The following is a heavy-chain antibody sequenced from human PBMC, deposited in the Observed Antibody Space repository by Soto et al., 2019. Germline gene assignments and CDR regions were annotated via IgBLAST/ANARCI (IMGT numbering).Heavy chain of an antibody. CDR3: AKDGGPFLRYYDSSGPSNNDY. Sequence: PGGSLRLSCAASGFTFSSYGMHWVRQAPGKGLEWVAVISYDGSNKYYADSVKGRFTISRDNSKNTLYLQMNSLRAEDTAVYYCAKDGGPFLRYYDSSGPSNNDYWGQGTLVTVSS. J-gene: IGHJ4*02. CDR2: ISYDGSNK. CDR1: GFTFSSYG. V-gene: IGHV3-30*18. D-gene: IGHD3-22*01.